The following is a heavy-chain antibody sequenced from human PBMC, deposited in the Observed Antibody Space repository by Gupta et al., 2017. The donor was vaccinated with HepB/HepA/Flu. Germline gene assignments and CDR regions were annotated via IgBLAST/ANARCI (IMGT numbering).Heavy chain of an antibody. V-gene: IGHV3-9*01. CDR3: AKDGRRQLWFHGLDY. J-gene: IGHJ4*02. Sequence: EVQLVESGGGLVQPGRSLRLSCAASGFPFDAYAMHWVRQAPGKGLEWVSGINWNSGTIGYADSVKGRFTISRDNAKNSLYLQMNSLRAEDTALYYCAKDGRRQLWFHGLDYWGQGTPVTVSS. D-gene: IGHD5-18*01. CDR1: GFPFDAYA. CDR2: INWNSGTI.